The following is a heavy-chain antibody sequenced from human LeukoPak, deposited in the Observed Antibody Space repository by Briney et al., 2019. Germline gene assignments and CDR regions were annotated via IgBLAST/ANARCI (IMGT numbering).Heavy chain of an antibody. CDR3: ARRLDDY. J-gene: IGHJ4*02. D-gene: IGHD3/OR15-3a*01. CDR2: INHSGST. Sequence: SETLSLTCAVYGGSFSGYYWSWIRQPPGKGLEWIGEINHSGSTNYNPSLKSRVTISVDTSKNQFSLKLSSVTAADTAVYYCARRLDDYWGQGTLVTVSS. CDR1: GGSFSGYY. V-gene: IGHV4-34*01.